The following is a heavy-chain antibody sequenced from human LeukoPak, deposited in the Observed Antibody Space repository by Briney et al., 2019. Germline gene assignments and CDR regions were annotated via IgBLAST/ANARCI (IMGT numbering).Heavy chain of an antibody. CDR2: MNPNSGNT. CDR3: ARALNGITETTHYFDY. Sequence: GASVKVSCKASGYTFTSYDINWVRQATGQGLEWMGWMNPNSGNTGYAQKFQGRVTMTRNTSISTAYMELSSLRSEDTAVYYCARALNGITETTHYFDYWGQGTLVTVSS. V-gene: IGHV1-8*01. D-gene: IGHD1-7*01. CDR1: GYTFTSYD. J-gene: IGHJ4*02.